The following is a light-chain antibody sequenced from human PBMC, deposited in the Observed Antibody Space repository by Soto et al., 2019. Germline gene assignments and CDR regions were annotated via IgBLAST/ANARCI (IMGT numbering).Light chain of an antibody. Sequence: EIVLTQSPATLSVSPGERATLSCRASRSVSNNLAWYQQKPGQAPRLLIYGASTRATGIPARFSGSGSGTEFTLTISSLQSEDFAVYYCQQYNNWWTFGQGTKVDIK. CDR1: RSVSNN. J-gene: IGKJ1*01. CDR2: GAS. CDR3: QQYNNWWT. V-gene: IGKV3-15*01.